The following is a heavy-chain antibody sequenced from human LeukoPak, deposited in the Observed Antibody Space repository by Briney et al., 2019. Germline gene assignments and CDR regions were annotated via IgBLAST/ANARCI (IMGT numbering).Heavy chain of an antibody. CDR1: GYSFTSYW. CDR2: IDPSDSYT. CDR3: ARHVRGSGTIVPLYYFDY. V-gene: IGHV5-10-1*01. D-gene: IGHD3-10*01. J-gene: IGHJ4*02. Sequence: GESLKISCKGSGYSFTSYWISWVRQMPGKGLEWMGRIDPSDSYTNYSPSFQGHVTISADKSISTAYLQRSSLKASDTAMYYCARHVRGSGTIVPLYYFDYWGQGTLVTVSS.